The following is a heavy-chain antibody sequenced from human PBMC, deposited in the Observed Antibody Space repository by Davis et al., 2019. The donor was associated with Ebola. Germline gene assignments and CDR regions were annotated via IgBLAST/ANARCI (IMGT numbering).Heavy chain of an antibody. V-gene: IGHV3-7*03. CDR1: GGSISSYY. CDR3: ARGDFFDSSGNFIDAFDI. CDR2: IKQDGSEK. J-gene: IGHJ3*02. D-gene: IGHD3-22*01. Sequence: ETLSLTCTVSGGSISSYYWSWVRQAPGKGLEWVANIKQDGSEKYYVDSVKGRFTISRDNVKNSLYLQMNSLRAEDTAVYYCARGDFFDSSGNFIDAFDIWGQGTMVTVSS.